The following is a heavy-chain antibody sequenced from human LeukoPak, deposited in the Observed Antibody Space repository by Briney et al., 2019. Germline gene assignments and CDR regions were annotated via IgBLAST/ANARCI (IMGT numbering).Heavy chain of an antibody. CDR3: ARGRDSSSWFHDAFDI. V-gene: IGHV4-31*03. CDR2: IYYSGST. CDR1: GGSISSGGYY. Sequence: SETLSLTCTVSGGSISSGGYYWSWIRQHPGKGLEWIGYIYYSGSTYYNPSLKSRVTISVDTSKNQFSLKLSSVTAADTAVYYCARGRDSSSWFHDAFDIWGQGTMVTVSS. D-gene: IGHD6-13*01. J-gene: IGHJ3*02.